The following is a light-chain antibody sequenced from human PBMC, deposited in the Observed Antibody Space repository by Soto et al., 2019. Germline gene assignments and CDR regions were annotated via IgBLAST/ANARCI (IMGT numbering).Light chain of an antibody. CDR1: SSDVGSYNL. J-gene: IGLJ1*01. Sequence: QSALTQPASVSGSPGQSIPISCTGTSSDVGSYNLVSWYQQHPGKAPKLMIYEATKRPSGVSDRFSGSRSGNTASLTISGLQAEDEADYYCCSYASSSTYVFGTGTKVTVL. V-gene: IGLV2-23*01. CDR2: EAT. CDR3: CSYASSSTYV.